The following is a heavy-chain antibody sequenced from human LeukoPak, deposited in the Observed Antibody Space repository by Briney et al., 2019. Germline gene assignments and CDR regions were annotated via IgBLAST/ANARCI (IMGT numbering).Heavy chain of an antibody. D-gene: IGHD3-3*01. CDR2: IIPILGIA. CDR1: GYTFTSYG. Sequence: SVKVSCKASGYTFTSYGISWVRQAPGQGLEWMGRIIPILGIANYAQKFQGRVTITADKSTSTAYMELSSLRSEDTAVYYCARTNYDFWSGYPLGVDPWGQGTLVTVSS. CDR3: ARTNYDFWSGYPLGVDP. V-gene: IGHV1-69*04. J-gene: IGHJ5*02.